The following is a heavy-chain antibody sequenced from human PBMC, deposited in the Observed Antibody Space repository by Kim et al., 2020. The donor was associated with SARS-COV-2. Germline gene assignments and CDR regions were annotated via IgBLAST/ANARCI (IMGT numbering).Heavy chain of an antibody. D-gene: IGHD5-12*01. J-gene: IGHJ2*01. Sequence: YNPSLKSRVTISVDTSKNQFSLKLSSVTAADTALYYCARVATIMRGYFDLWGRGTLVTVSS. V-gene: IGHV4-30-2*05. CDR3: ARVATIMRGYFDL.